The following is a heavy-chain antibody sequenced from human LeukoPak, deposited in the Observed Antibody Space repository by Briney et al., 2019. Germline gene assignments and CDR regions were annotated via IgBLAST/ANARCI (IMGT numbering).Heavy chain of an antibody. V-gene: IGHV4-59*07. J-gene: IGHJ5*02. CDR1: GGCINSYY. Sequence: SDTLSLTCTVSGGCINSYYWSWIRQPPGKGLEWIGYIYYSRSTNYNASLQSRVTISVDPSKSQFSLNQKSVTAADTAVYYCVSDRYSSCWGSWGQGTLVTVSS. CDR2: IYYSRST. D-gene: IGHD6-19*01. CDR3: VSDRYSSCWGS.